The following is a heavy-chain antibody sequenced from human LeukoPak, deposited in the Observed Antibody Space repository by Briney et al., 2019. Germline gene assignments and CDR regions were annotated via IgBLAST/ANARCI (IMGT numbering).Heavy chain of an antibody. Sequence: SETLSLICTVSGGSISSYYWTWTRQPAGKGLEWIGRIYASGSTNYNPSLKSRVTLALDTSKNQFSLKLSSVTAADTAVYYCAREAVYYGSGSLDYWGQGTLVTVSS. V-gene: IGHV4-4*07. D-gene: IGHD3-10*01. CDR3: AREAVYYGSGSLDY. J-gene: IGHJ4*02. CDR2: IYASGST. CDR1: GGSISSYY.